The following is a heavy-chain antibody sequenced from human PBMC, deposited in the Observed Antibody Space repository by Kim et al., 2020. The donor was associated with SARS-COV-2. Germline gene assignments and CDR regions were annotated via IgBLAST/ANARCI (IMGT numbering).Heavy chain of an antibody. V-gene: IGHV3-7*03. J-gene: IGHJ4*02. CDR3: ARDLGAKKGDY. CDR2: IKEDESEK. D-gene: IGHD3-10*01. Sequence: GGSLRLSCAATGFSFSNHWMSWVRQAPGKGLEWVANIKEDESEKYYVDSVKGRFTISRDNAKNSLFLQMNSLRAEDTAVYYCARDLGAKKGDYWDQGTQVTVSS. CDR1: GFSFSNHW.